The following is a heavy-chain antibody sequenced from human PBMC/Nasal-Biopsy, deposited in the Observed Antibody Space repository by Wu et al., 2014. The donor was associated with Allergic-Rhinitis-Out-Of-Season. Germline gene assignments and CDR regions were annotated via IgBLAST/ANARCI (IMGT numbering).Heavy chain of an antibody. CDR1: GFTFSSYA. V-gene: IGHV3-23*01. Sequence: LRLSCAASGFTFSSYAMSWVRQAPGKGLEWVSAITASGGTTYFPDSVKGRFSIFRDNSKNTAYLQMGSLRAEDTAVYYCAKYVNVAVTGTGPSVYDMWGQGTVVTVSS. J-gene: IGHJ3*02. D-gene: IGHD6-19*01. CDR2: ITASGGTT. CDR3: AKYVNVAVTGTGPSVYDM.